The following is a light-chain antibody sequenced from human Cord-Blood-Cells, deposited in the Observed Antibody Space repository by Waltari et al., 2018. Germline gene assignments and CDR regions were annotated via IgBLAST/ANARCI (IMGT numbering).Light chain of an antibody. J-gene: IGLJ3*02. CDR2: DVS. CDR3: CSYAGSLRV. V-gene: IGLV2-11*01. CDR1: SSDVGGYNY. Sequence: QSALTQPRSVSGSPGQSVTISCTGTSSDVGGYNYVSWYQQHPGKAPKLMTYDVSKRPSGVPDRFSGSKSGNTASLTISGLQAEDEADYYCCSYAGSLRVFGGGTKLTVL.